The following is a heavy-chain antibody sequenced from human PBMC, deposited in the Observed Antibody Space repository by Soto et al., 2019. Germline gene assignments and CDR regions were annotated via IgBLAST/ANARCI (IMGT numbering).Heavy chain of an antibody. CDR3: ARESVVDTAMVRGYYYYGMDV. Sequence: GGSLRLSCAASGFTFSSYAMHWVRQAPGKGLEWVAVISYDGSNKYYADSVKGRFTISRDNSKSTLYLQMNSLRAEDTAVYYCARESVVDTAMVRGYYYYGMDVWGQGTTVTVSS. CDR1: GFTFSSYA. CDR2: ISYDGSNK. V-gene: IGHV3-30-3*01. J-gene: IGHJ6*02. D-gene: IGHD5-18*01.